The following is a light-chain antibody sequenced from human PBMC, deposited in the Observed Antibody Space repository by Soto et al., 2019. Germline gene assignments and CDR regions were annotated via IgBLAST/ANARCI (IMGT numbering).Light chain of an antibody. CDR3: QQCHATPLT. CDR2: AAS. J-gene: IGKJ5*01. Sequence: DIQLTQAPSFLSASAGDRVTITCRASQVISSYLAWYQQKPGRAPKLLIYAASTLQSGVPSRFSGSGSGTEFTLTITSLQPEDFATYYCQQCHATPLTFGQGTRLEIK. CDR1: QVISSY. V-gene: IGKV1-9*01.